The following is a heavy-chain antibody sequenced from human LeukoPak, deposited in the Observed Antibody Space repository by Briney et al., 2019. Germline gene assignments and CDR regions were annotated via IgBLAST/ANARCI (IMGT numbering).Heavy chain of an antibody. CDR1: GFTFSDNY. D-gene: IGHD3-10*01. CDR3: ARGYGFMIRD. V-gene: IGHV3-66*01. CDR2: INAGGDT. Sequence: PGGSLRLSCAASGFTFSDNYMHWVRQAPGRGLEWVSLINAGGDTHSADSVKGRFTIFRDNFKNTLYFQMNSLRLEDRAVYYCARGYGFMIRDWGQAALVTVSS. J-gene: IGHJ4*02.